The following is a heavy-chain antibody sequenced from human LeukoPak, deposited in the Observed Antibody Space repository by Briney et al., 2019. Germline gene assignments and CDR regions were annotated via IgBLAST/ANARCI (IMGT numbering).Heavy chain of an antibody. CDR1: GLTVSTNS. CDR2: IYSDNT. Sequence: GGSLRLSCTVSGLTVSTNSMSWVRQAPGKGLEWVSFIYSDNTHYSDSVKGRFTISRDNAKNSLYLQMNSLRAEDTAVYYCARDRGSDEDYFDYWGQGTLVTVSS. CDR3: ARDRGSDEDYFDY. V-gene: IGHV3-66*01. J-gene: IGHJ4*02. D-gene: IGHD1-1*01.